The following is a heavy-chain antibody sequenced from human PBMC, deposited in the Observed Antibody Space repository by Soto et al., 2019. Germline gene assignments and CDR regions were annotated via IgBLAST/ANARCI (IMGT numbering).Heavy chain of an antibody. Sequence: PSETLSLTCTVSGGSISRCRYYWNLIGQHPGKGLEWLGYSYYIGTTYYNPSLKSRVTISGDTSKNQFSLKLSSVTAADPALYSCASGDADFDRLPDYWGPGTPATASS. CDR2: SYYIGTT. CDR3: ASGDADFDRLPDY. V-gene: IGHV4-31*03. J-gene: IGHJ4*02. D-gene: IGHD3-9*01. CDR1: GGSISRCRYY.